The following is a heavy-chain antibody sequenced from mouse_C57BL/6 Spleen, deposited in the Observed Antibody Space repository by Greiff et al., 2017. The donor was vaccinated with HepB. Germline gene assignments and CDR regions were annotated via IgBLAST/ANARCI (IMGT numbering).Heavy chain of an antibody. CDR3: ARLGSYYSNYVFDV. Sequence: VQLQQPGAELVKPGASVKLSCKASGYTFTSYWMHWVKQRPGQGLEWIGMIHPNSGSTNYNEKFKSRATLTVDKSSSTAYMQLSSLTSEDSAVYYCARLGSYYSNYVFDVWGTGTTVTVSS. V-gene: IGHV1-64*01. CDR2: IHPNSGST. J-gene: IGHJ1*03. CDR1: GYTFTSYW. D-gene: IGHD2-5*01.